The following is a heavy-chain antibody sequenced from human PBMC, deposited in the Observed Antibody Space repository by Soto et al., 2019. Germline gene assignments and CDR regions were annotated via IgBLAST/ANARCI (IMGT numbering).Heavy chain of an antibody. CDR3: ARHFAPYGDYALYYYGMDV. D-gene: IGHD4-17*01. J-gene: IGHJ6*02. Sequence: PGESLKISCKGSGYSFTSYWISWVRQMPGKGLEWMGRIDPSDSYTNYSPSFQGHVTISADKSISTAYLQWSSLKASDTAMYYCARHFAPYGDYALYYYGMDVWGQGTTVTVSS. CDR1: GYSFTSYW. V-gene: IGHV5-10-1*01. CDR2: IDPSDSYT.